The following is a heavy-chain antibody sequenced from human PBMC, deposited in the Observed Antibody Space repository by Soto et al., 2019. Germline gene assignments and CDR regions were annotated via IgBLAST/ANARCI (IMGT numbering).Heavy chain of an antibody. D-gene: IGHD3-10*01. V-gene: IGHV4-4*02. CDR3: ATKTVLLWFGENRHDGMDV. Sequence: SETLSITCAVYGGSISSSNWWCWVRQPPRKGLEWIGKIYHSGSTNYNPSLKSRVTISVDTSKNQFSLKLSSVTAADTAVYYCATKTVLLWFGENRHDGMDVWGQGTTVTVSS. CDR1: GGSISSSNW. CDR2: IYHSGST. J-gene: IGHJ6*01.